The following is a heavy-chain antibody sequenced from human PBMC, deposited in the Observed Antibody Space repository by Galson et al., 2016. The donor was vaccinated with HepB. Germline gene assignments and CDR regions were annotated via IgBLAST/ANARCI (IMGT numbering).Heavy chain of an antibody. J-gene: IGHJ6*04. CDR2: LFSGGIT. CDR1: GFTFSTSP. V-gene: IGHV3-66*02. D-gene: IGHD2-8*01. Sequence: SLRLSCAASGFTFSTSPMTWVRQAPGKGLEWVSVLFSGGITNYADSVKGRFTISRDNSKNTLYLQMNGLRAEDTAVYYCAKWVDVWGKGTAVTVSS. CDR3: AKWVDV.